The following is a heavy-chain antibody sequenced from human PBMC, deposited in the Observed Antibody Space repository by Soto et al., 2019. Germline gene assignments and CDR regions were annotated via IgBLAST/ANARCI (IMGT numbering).Heavy chain of an antibody. CDR2: ISGSGGST. Sequence: EVQLSDSGGGLVQPGGSLRLSCVASGFTFYSYAMSWVRQAPGKGLEWVSAISGSGGSTYYADSVKGRFTISRDNSKNTLYLQMNSLRAEDTAVYYCAKDYGRHSSGYEFDYWGQGTLVTVSS. D-gene: IGHD3-22*01. CDR1: GFTFYSYA. J-gene: IGHJ4*02. V-gene: IGHV3-23*01. CDR3: AKDYGRHSSGYEFDY.